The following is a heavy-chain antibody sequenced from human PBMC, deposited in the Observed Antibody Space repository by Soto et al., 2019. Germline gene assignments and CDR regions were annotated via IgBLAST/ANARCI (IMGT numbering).Heavy chain of an antibody. D-gene: IGHD6-19*01. Sequence: SGPTLVNPTQTLTLTCTFSGFSLSTSGMGVSWIRQPPGKALEWLARIDWDDDRYYSTSLKTRLTISKDTSKNQVVLTMTNMDPVDAATYYCARIPKYSNGWYYFDYWGHGTLVTVSS. CDR3: ARIPKYSNGWYYFDY. J-gene: IGHJ4*01. CDR2: IDWDDDR. CDR1: GFSLSTSGMG. V-gene: IGHV2-70*11.